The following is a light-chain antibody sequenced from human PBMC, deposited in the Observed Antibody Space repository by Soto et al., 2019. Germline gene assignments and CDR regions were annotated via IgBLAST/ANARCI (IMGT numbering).Light chain of an antibody. J-gene: IGKJ1*01. CDR1: HSVLYSSNNKNY. V-gene: IGKV4-1*01. CDR3: QQYYSTPRT. CDR2: WAS. Sequence: DIVMTQSPDSLAVSLGERATINCKSRHSVLYSSNNKNYLAWYQQKPGQPPKLLIYWASTRESGVPDRFSGSGSGTDFTLTISSLQAEHVAVYYCQQYYSTPRTFGQGTKVDI.